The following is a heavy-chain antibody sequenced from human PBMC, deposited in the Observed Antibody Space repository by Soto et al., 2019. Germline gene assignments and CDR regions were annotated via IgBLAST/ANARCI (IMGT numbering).Heavy chain of an antibody. CDR2: IIPIFGTA. Sequence: SVKVSCKASGGTFSSYAISWVRQAPGQGLEWMGGIIPIFGTANYAQKFQGRVTITADESTSTAYMELSGLRSEDTAVYYCAKTLPPHPDQWLVQGNWLDPWGKGTLVTVSS. CDR3: AKTLPPHPDQWLVQGNWLDP. J-gene: IGHJ5*02. CDR1: GGTFSSYA. D-gene: IGHD6-19*01. V-gene: IGHV1-69*13.